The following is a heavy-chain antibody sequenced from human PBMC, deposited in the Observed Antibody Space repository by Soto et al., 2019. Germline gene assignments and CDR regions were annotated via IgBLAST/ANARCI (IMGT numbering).Heavy chain of an antibody. J-gene: IGHJ3*02. CDR3: ARGGTYYDFWSGYHDAFDI. V-gene: IGHV3-11*01. Sequence: GGSLRLSCAASGFTFSDYYMSWIRQAPGKGLEWVSYISSSGSTIYYADSVKGRFTISRDNAKNSLYLQMNSLRAEDTAVYYCARGGTYYDFWSGYHDAFDIWGQGTMVTVSS. CDR1: GFTFSDYY. CDR2: ISSSGSTI. D-gene: IGHD3-3*01.